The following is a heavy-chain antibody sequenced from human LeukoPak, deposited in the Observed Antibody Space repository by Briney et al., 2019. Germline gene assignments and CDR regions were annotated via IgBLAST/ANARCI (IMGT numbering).Heavy chain of an antibody. CDR3: AREAPRGYYYYYYYMDV. V-gene: IGHV3-48*03. D-gene: IGHD2-15*01. CDR1: GFTFSSYE. Sequence: GGSLRLSCAASGFTFSSYEMNWVRQAPGKGLEWVSYISSSGSTIYYADSVKGRFTISRDNAKNSLYLQMNSLRAEDTAVYYCAREAPRGYYYYYYYMDVWGKGTTVTVSS. J-gene: IGHJ6*03. CDR2: ISSSGSTI.